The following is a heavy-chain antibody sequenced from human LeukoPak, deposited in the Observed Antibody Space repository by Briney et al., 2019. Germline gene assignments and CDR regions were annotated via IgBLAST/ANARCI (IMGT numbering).Heavy chain of an antibody. Sequence: GGSLRLSCAASGFTFSSYAMSWVRQAPGKGLDWVASMRQDGSEIYYVDSVKGRFTISRDNPKNSLYLQMNSLRAEDTAVYYCAKGGATRGRFDPWGQGTLVTVSS. CDR2: MRQDGSEI. CDR3: AKGGATRGRFDP. D-gene: IGHD1-26*01. J-gene: IGHJ5*02. CDR1: GFTFSSYA. V-gene: IGHV3-7*01.